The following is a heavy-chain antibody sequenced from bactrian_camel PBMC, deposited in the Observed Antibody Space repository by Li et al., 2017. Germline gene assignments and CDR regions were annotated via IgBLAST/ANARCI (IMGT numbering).Heavy chain of an antibody. CDR1: GYYFSSYC. CDR2: ICKTGYT. J-gene: IGHJ4*01. Sequence: VQLVESGGGSVQVGGSLNLSCVATTGYYFSSYCMAWFRQIGNEREGVAAICKTGYTDYAGSVAGRFTVSKDHAKNSVYLQMDSLKPADTAMYYCAAAKIGFPSLARYLYTEWGPGTQVTV. D-gene: IGHD5*01. CDR3: AAAKIGFPSLARYLYTE. V-gene: IGHV3S67*01.